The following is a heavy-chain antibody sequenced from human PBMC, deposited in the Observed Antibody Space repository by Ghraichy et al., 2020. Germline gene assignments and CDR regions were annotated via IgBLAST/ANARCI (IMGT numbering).Heavy chain of an antibody. V-gene: IGHV4-59*01. D-gene: IGHD3-22*01. Sequence: SETLSLTCTVSGGSISSYYWSWIRQPPGKGLEWIGYIYYSGSTNYNPSLKSRVTISVDTSKNQFSLKLSSVTAADTAVYYCARGDYYDSSGYFDYWGQGTLVTVSS. CDR3: ARGDYYDSSGYFDY. CDR2: IYYSGST. J-gene: IGHJ4*02. CDR1: GGSISSYY.